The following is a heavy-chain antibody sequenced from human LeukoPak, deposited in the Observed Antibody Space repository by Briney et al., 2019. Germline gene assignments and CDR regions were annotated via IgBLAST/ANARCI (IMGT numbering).Heavy chain of an antibody. CDR1: GFTISGYW. Sequence: GGSLRLSCAASGFTISGYWMHWVRQAPGKGLVWVSRISGDGSITAYADSVKGRFTISRDNAKNTLYLQMNSLRAEDTAVYYCARGRAGYYYNHNDYWGQGTLVTVSS. V-gene: IGHV3-74*01. D-gene: IGHD3-10*01. CDR2: ISGDGSIT. J-gene: IGHJ4*01. CDR3: ARGRAGYYYNHNDY.